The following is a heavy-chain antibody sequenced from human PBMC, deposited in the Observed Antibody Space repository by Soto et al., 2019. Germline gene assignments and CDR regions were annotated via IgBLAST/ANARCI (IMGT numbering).Heavy chain of an antibody. D-gene: IGHD3-9*01. V-gene: IGHV4-34*01. CDR2: INHIGST. CDR1: GGSFSGYY. Sequence: SETLSLTCAVYGGSFSGYYWSWIRQRPGKGLEWIGEINHIGSTNSTPSLKSRVTISVDTSKNQFSLKLSSVTAADTAVYYCARVRHVLRYFDWLSVFDYWGQGTLVTVSS. CDR3: ARVRHVLRYFDWLSVFDY. J-gene: IGHJ4*02.